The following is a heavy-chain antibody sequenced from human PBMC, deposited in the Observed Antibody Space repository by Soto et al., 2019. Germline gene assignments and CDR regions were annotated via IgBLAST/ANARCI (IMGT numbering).Heavy chain of an antibody. CDR2: TYYRSKWYS. V-gene: IGHV6-1*01. Sequence: SQTLSLTCAISGDSVSSNSAAWNWIRQSPSRGLEWLGRTYYRSKWYSDYAVSVKSRITINPDTSKNQFSLQLNSVTPEDTSVYYCARDFTDGSGSYLNWFNPWGQGTLVSVSS. CDR3: ARDFTDGSGSYLNWFNP. D-gene: IGHD3-10*01. J-gene: IGHJ5*02. CDR1: GDSVSSNSAA.